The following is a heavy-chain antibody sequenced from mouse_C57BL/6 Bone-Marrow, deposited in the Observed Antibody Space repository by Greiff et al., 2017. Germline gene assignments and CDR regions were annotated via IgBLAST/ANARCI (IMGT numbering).Heavy chain of an antibody. V-gene: IGHV10-1*01. CDR1: GFSFNTYA. D-gene: IGHD1-1*01. CDR3: VSVDSSYAMDY. CDR2: IRSKSNNYAT. J-gene: IGHJ4*01. Sequence: EVQLQQSGGGLVQPKGSLKLSCAASGFSFNTYAMNWVRQAPGKGLEWVARIRSKSNNYATYYADSVKDRFTISRDDSESMLYLQMNNLKTEDTAMYYCVSVDSSYAMDYWGQGTSVTVSS.